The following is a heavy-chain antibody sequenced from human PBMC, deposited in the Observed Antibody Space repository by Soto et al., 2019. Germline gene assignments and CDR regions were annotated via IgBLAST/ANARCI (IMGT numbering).Heavy chain of an antibody. CDR1: GGSFSGYY. V-gene: IGHV4-34*01. CDR2: INHSGST. D-gene: IGHD2-15*01. CDR3: ARAQLLLLSTAEGGWFDP. Sequence: SETLSLTCAVYGGSFSGYYWSWIRQPPGKGLEWIGEINHSGSTNYNPSLKSRVTISVDTSKNQFSLKLSSVTAADTAVYYCARAQLLLLSTAEGGWFDPWGQGTLVTVSS. J-gene: IGHJ5*02.